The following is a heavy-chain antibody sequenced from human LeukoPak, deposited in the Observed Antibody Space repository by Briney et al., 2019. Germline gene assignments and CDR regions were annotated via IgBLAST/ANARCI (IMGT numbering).Heavy chain of an antibody. V-gene: IGHV3-7*01. CDR3: ARGVVTGIDFYDY. D-gene: IGHD1-20*01. J-gene: IGHJ4*02. CDR2: IKQDGSDK. Sequence: GGSLRLSCAASGFTVSSNSMSWVRQAPGKGLEWVANIKQDGSDKYYVDSVKGRFTISRDNAKNSLYLQMNSLRAEDTAVYFCARGVVTGIDFYDYWGQGTLVTVSS. CDR1: GFTVSSNS.